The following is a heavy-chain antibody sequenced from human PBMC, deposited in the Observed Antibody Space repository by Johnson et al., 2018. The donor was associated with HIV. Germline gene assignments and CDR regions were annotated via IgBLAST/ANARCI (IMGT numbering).Heavy chain of an antibody. J-gene: IGHJ3*02. Sequence: VQLVESGGGVVQPGRSLRLSCAASVFTFSSYAIHWVRQAPGKGLEWVAVISYDGSNKYYADSVKGRFTISRDNSKTTLFLHINSLRAEDTAVYYCARDRRSSFDIWGQGTMVAVSS. D-gene: IGHD6-6*01. CDR1: VFTFSSYA. CDR2: ISYDGSNK. V-gene: IGHV3-30*04. CDR3: ARDRRSSFDI.